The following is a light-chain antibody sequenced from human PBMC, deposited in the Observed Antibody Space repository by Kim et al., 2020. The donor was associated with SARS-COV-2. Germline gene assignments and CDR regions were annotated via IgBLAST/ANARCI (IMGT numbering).Light chain of an antibody. CDR1: SSNIGSNA. CDR2: RNN. J-gene: IGLJ3*02. Sequence: QWVPISCSGSSSNIGSNAVNWFQRLPGSAPKLLINRNNQRPSGFPDRFYGSKSGTSASLAISGLQSEDEGDYYCAAWDDSLNGHWVFGGGTKVTVL. V-gene: IGLV1-44*01. CDR3: AAWDDSLNGHWV.